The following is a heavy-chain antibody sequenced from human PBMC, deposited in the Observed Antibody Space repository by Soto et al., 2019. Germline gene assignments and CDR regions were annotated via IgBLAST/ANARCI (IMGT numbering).Heavy chain of an antibody. CDR1: EFNCGSHA. CDR3: AKPRIAAAGTSVASDY. Sequence: AVGSLRHSCAASEFNCGSHAIRWVRKAPGKGLEWVSAISGSGGSTYYADSVKGRFTISRDSSKNTLYLQMNSLRAEDTAVYYCAKPRIAAAGTSVASDYWGQGTLVTVSS. CDR2: ISGSGGST. J-gene: IGHJ4*02. V-gene: IGHV3-23*01. D-gene: IGHD6-13*01.